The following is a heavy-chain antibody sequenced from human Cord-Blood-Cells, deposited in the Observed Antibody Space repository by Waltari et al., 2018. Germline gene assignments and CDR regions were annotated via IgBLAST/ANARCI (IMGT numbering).Heavy chain of an antibody. Sequence: QLQLQESGPGLVKPSETLSLTCTVSGGSISSSSYYWGWIRQPPGKGLEWIGSIYYSGSTYYNPSLKSRVTISVDTSKNQFSLKLSSVTAADTAVYYCASRLIYGGYVGPDYWGQGTLVTVSS. V-gene: IGHV4-39*01. CDR2: IYYSGST. CDR1: GGSISSSSYY. D-gene: IGHD4-17*01. CDR3: ASRLIYGGYVGPDY. J-gene: IGHJ4*02.